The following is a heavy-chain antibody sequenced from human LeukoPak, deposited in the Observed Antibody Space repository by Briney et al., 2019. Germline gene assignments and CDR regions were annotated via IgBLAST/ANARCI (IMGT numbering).Heavy chain of an antibody. CDR2: VFSSGNT. CDR1: GGSITSYY. V-gene: IGHV4-4*08. Sequence: AETLSVTCTVSGGSITSYYWSWIRQPPGKGLEYIGYVFSSGNTNYNPSLKSRVTISLDTSKNQFSLKLRSVTAADTAVYYCARELYTNHALLRIDLWGQGTLVTVSS. CDR3: ARELYTNHALLRIDL. J-gene: IGHJ5*02. D-gene: IGHD4-11*01.